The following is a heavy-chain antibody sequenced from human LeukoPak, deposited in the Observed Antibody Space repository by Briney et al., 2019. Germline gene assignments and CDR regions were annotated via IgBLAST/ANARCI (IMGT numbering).Heavy chain of an antibody. V-gene: IGHV3-74*01. D-gene: IGHD3-9*01. CDR2: INGDGRNI. CDR1: GFTFSSYW. Sequence: QTGGSLRLSCVASGFTFSSYWMHWVRQDPRKGLVWVSRINGDGRNINYADSVRGRFTISRDNAKNTLYLQMNTLRVEDTAVYYCTRDLMDYDVSTGLHHYYMDVWGQGTTVTASS. J-gene: IGHJ6*02. CDR3: TRDLMDYDVSTGLHHYYMDV.